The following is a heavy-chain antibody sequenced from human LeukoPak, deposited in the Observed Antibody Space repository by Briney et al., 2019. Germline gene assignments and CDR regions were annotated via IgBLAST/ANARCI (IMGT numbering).Heavy chain of an antibody. CDR1: GYTFTNYG. CDR3: ARDAVSTTTAGGIDY. V-gene: IGHV1-18*01. Sequence: ASVKVSCKASGYTFTNYGISWVRQAPGQGLEWMGWISAYSGYTHYAQKIQGRVTVTTEASTSTAYMELRSLTSYDTAVYYCARDAVSTTTAGGIDYWGQGTPVTVSS. J-gene: IGHJ4*02. CDR2: ISAYSGYT. D-gene: IGHD5/OR15-5a*01.